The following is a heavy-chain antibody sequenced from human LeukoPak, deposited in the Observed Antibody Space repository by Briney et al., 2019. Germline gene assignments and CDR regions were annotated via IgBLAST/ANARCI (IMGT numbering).Heavy chain of an antibody. J-gene: IGHJ4*02. CDR1: GFTFSSYA. CDR2: ISGSGGST. Sequence: GGSLRLSCAASGFTFSSYAMSWVRQAPGKGLEWVSAISGSGGSTYYADSVKGRFTISRDNSKNTLYLQMNSLRAEDTAVYYCAKGLSYCGGDCYPIDYWGQGTLVTVSS. D-gene: IGHD2-21*02. V-gene: IGHV3-23*01. CDR3: AKGLSYCGGDCYPIDY.